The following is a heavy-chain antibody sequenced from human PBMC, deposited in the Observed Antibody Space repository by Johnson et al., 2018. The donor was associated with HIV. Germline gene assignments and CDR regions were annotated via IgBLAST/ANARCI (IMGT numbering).Heavy chain of an antibody. CDR1: GFSVSYNY. CDR2: LYSGGGT. CDR3: AKVMGYIYGLYFDAFDI. V-gene: IGHV3-66*02. Sequence: VQLVESGGGLVQPGGSLRRSCAASGFSVSYNYMNWVRQAPGKGLERVALLYSGGGTYYADSVKGRFTISRDNSKNTLYLQMNSLRAEDTAVYYCAKVMGYIYGLYFDAFDIWGQGTMVTVSS. J-gene: IGHJ3*02. D-gene: IGHD5-18*01.